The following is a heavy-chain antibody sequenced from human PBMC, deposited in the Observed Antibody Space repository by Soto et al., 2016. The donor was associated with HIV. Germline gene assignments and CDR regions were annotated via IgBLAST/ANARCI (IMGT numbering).Heavy chain of an antibody. CDR1: GFSVSTNY. CDR2: IYSGGTT. V-gene: IGHV3-66*01. Sequence: EVQLVESGGGLVQPGGSLRLSCAVSGFSVSTNYMSWVRQAPGKGLEWVSIIYSGGTTYYTNSVRGRFTISRDNSKNTLYLQMNSLRVEDTAVYYCARDGLPTEWELGGWFRPWGQGTLVHRLL. J-gene: IGHJ5*02. D-gene: IGHD1-26*01. CDR3: ARDGLPTEWELGGWFRP.